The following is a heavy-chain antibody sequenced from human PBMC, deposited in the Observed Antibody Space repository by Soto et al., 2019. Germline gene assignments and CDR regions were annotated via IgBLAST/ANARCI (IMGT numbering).Heavy chain of an antibody. CDR3: ARDSRDFWSGYYKYYYYYMDV. CDR1: GFTVSSNY. D-gene: IGHD3-3*01. CDR2: IYSGGST. J-gene: IGHJ6*03. Sequence: GESLKISCAASGFTVSSNYMSWVRQAPGKGLEWVSVIYSGGSTYYADSVKGRFTISRDNSKNTLYLQMNSLRAEDTAVYYCARDSRDFWSGYYKYYYYYMDVWGKGTTVTVSS. V-gene: IGHV3-66*01.